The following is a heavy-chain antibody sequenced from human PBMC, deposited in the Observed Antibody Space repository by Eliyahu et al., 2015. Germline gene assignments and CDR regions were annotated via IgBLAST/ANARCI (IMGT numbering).Heavy chain of an antibody. CDR3: ARDRTSYYLEINPGYPDI. D-gene: IGHD3-9*01. CDR2: ISGSRGST. CDR1: GFXFSNXA. J-gene: IGHJ3*02. Sequence: EMQLLESGGGLVQRGGSLRXXCVASGFXFSNXAXXWVRQTPGKGLEWVSGISGSRGSTYYADSVKGRFTISRDNFKDTLYLQMSSLRVEDSAIYYCARDRTSYYLEINPGYPDIWGQGTMVTVSS. V-gene: IGHV3-23*01.